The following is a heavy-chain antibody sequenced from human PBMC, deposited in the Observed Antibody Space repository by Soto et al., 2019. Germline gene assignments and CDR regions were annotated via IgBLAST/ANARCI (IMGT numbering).Heavy chain of an antibody. Sequence: QVHLVESGGGVVQPGTSLRLSCAASGFSFSNYGMHWVRQAPGKGLEWVAVTWYDGSTKYYADSVRGRFTVSRDNPKNQLYLQMASLRGEDTAVYYCVRGGSNYASWGQGTLVTVSS. J-gene: IGHJ5*02. V-gene: IGHV3-33*01. CDR2: TWYDGSTK. CDR1: GFSFSNYG. CDR3: VRGGSNYAS. D-gene: IGHD4-4*01.